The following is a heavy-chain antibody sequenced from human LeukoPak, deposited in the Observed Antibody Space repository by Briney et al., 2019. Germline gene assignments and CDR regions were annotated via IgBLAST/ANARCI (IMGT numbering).Heavy chain of an antibody. D-gene: IGHD3-22*01. CDR1: DDSISSSIYY. Sequence: SETLSLTCTVSDDSISSSIYYWAWIRQPPGKGLEWIGSIDHSGSTYYNPSLKSRVTISVATSKNQFSLKLSSVTAADTAVYYCARKWATTMIVVDEAFHIWGQGRMVTVSS. CDR3: ARKWATTMIVVDEAFHI. J-gene: IGHJ3*02. CDR2: IDHSGST. V-gene: IGHV4-39*01.